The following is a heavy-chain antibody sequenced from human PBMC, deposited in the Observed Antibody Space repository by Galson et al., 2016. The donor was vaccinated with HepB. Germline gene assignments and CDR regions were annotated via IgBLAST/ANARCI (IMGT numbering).Heavy chain of an antibody. Sequence: SLRLSCAASGFPFSRYWMHWVRQGPGQGLVWVSRITSDGSSTIYADSVRGRFTISSDNAKNMLYLEMNSLRAEDTDLYYCVREDYGDDPVYYYYYGMDVWGQGTTVSVSS. V-gene: IGHV3-74*01. CDR1: GFPFSRYW. CDR3: VREDYGDDPVYYYYYGMDV. CDR2: ITSDGSST. D-gene: IGHD4-17*01. J-gene: IGHJ6*02.